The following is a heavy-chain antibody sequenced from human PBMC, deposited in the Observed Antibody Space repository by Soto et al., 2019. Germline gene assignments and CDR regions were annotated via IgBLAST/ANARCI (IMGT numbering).Heavy chain of an antibody. J-gene: IGHJ6*03. CDR1: GFTFDDYA. D-gene: IGHD3-10*01. CDR3: AKDFHTNMALMDV. Sequence: VHLVESGGDLVQPGGSLRLSCAASGFTFDDYAMHWVRQVPGKGLEWVSGINWDSDTIAYAASVRGRFTISRDNAKNSLYLQMNSLRPEDTALYYCAKDFHTNMALMDVWGKGTTVTVSS. V-gene: IGHV3-9*01. CDR2: INWDSDTI.